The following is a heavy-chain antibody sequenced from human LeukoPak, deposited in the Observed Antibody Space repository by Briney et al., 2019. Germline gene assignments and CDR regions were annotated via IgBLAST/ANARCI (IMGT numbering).Heavy chain of an antibody. CDR1: GFTFSSYW. CDR3: ARGFCSGGTCYRITGTFDV. CDR2: IKQDGSEK. Sequence: GGSLRLSCAASGFTFSSYWMSWVRQAPGKGLEWVANIKQDGSEKYYVDSVKGRFTISRDNANNSLFLEMTSLRGDDTAVYYCARGFCSGGTCYRITGTFDVWGQGTMVSVSS. V-gene: IGHV3-7*04. D-gene: IGHD2-15*01. J-gene: IGHJ3*01.